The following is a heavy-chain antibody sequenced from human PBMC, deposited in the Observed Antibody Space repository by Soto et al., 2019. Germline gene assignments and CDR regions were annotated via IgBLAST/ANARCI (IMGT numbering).Heavy chain of an antibody. D-gene: IGHD2-21*02. CDR2: MNPNSGNT. CDR1: GYTFTRYD. Sequence: ASVKVSCKASGYTFTRYDINWVRQATGQGLEWMGWMNPNSGNTGYAQKFQGRITMTRNTAISTAYMDLTSLRSEDAAVYYCARGPKPYCGGDCYPYNWFDHWGQGTLVTVSS. J-gene: IGHJ5*02. CDR3: ARGPKPYCGGDCYPYNWFDH. V-gene: IGHV1-8*01.